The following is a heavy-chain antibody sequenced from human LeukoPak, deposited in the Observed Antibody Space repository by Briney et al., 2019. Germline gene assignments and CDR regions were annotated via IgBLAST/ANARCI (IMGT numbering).Heavy chain of an antibody. Sequence: KPGGSLRLSCAASGFTFSNAWMSWVRQAPGKGLEWVGRIKSKTDGGTTDYAAPVKGRFTISRDDSKNTLYLQMNSLKTEDTAVYYCTTVHAASGSGSHSPVRGPYYFDYWGQGTLVTVSS. CDR1: GFTFSNAW. D-gene: IGHD3-10*01. J-gene: IGHJ4*02. CDR3: TTVHAASGSGSHSPVRGPYYFDY. CDR2: IKSKTDGGTT. V-gene: IGHV3-15*01.